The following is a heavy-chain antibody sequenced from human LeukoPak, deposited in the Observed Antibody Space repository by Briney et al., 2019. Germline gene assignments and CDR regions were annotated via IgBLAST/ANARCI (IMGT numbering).Heavy chain of an antibody. D-gene: IGHD3-3*01. J-gene: IGHJ4*02. CDR3: ARGPDVLRFLEWLGVY. Sequence: ASVKVSCKASGYTFTGYYMHWVRQAPGQGLEWMGWINPNSGGTNYAQKFQGRVTMTRDTSISTAYMELSRLRSDDTAVYYCARGPDVLRFLEWLGVYWGQGTLVTVSS. V-gene: IGHV1-2*02. CDR1: GYTFTGYY. CDR2: INPNSGGT.